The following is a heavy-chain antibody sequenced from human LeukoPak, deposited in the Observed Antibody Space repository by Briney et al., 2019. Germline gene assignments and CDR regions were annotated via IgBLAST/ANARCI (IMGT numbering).Heavy chain of an antibody. CDR2: IYYSGST. D-gene: IGHD3-22*01. V-gene: IGHV4-59*08. CDR3: ARYYYYDSSGYYYYFDY. Sequence: SETLSLTCTVSGGSISNYYWTWIRQPPGKGLEWIGYIYYSGSTYYNPSLKSRVTISADTSKNQFSLKLSSVTAADTAVYYCARYYYYDSSGYYYYFDYWGQGTLVTVSS. J-gene: IGHJ4*02. CDR1: GGSISNYY.